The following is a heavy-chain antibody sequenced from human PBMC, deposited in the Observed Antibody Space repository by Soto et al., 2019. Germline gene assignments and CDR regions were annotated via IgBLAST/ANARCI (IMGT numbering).Heavy chain of an antibody. Sequence: QVQLQESGPGLVKPSQTLSLTCTVSGDSISSGGYYWRWIRQHPGKGLEWIGYIYYSGSTYYNPSLKSRVIISVATSKNQCSLTLSSVTAADTAVYYCARGSTVAAILFDCWGQGTLVTVST. CDR1: GDSISSGGYY. J-gene: IGHJ4*02. CDR2: IYYSGST. V-gene: IGHV4-31*03. D-gene: IGHD2-15*01. CDR3: ARGSTVAAILFDC.